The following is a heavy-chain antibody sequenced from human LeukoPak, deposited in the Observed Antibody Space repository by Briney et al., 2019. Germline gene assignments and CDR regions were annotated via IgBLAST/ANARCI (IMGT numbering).Heavy chain of an antibody. V-gene: IGHV3-21*01. J-gene: IGHJ4*02. CDR3: ARNYDFWSGYCGY. D-gene: IGHD3-3*01. CDR2: ISSSSSYI. Sequence: GGSLRLSCGASGFTFRSYSMNWARQAPGKGLEWVSSISSSSSYIYYADSVKGRFTISRDNAKNSLYLQMNSLRAEDTAVYYCARNYDFWSGYCGYWGQGTLVTVSS. CDR1: GFTFRSYS.